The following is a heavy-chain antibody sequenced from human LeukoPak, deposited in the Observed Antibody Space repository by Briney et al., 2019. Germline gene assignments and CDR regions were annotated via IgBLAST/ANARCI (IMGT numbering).Heavy chain of an antibody. CDR2: IKHDGTEK. CDR3: VRDFYVDY. V-gene: IGHV3-7*03. CDR1: GFTFSSYW. Sequence: PGGSLRLSCAASGFTFSSYWMSWVRQAPGKGLEWVANIKHDGTEKNYVDSVKGRFTIYRDNAENTLYLQMNSLRAEDTAVYYCVRDFYVDYWGQGAMVTVSS. J-gene: IGHJ4*02. D-gene: IGHD2/OR15-2a*01.